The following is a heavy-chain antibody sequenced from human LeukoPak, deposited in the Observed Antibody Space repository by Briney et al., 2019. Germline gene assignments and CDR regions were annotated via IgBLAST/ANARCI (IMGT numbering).Heavy chain of an antibody. D-gene: IGHD6-19*01. J-gene: IGHJ1*01. CDR3: AKGPQCLVRDSGYFQH. V-gene: IGHV3-23*01. Sequence: GGSLRLSCAGSGFTFSSYAMSWVRQAPGRGLEWVSVISSSGSTTYYADSVKGRFTISRDNPKNTLYLQMNSLSAEDTAVYYCAKGPQCLVRDSGYFQHWGQGTLATVST. CDR1: GFTFSSYA. CDR2: ISSSGSTT.